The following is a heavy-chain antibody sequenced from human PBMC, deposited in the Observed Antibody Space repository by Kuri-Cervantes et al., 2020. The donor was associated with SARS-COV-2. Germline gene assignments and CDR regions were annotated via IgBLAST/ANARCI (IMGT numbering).Heavy chain of an antibody. D-gene: IGHD7-27*01. CDR1: GFTVSSNY. Sequence: GESLKISCAASGFTVSSNYMSWVRQAPGKGLEWVSVIYSGGSTYYADSVKGRFTISRDNSKNTLYLQMNSLRAEDTAVYYCARIGELGIPDYWGQGTLVTVSS. J-gene: IGHJ4*02. V-gene: IGHV3-53*01. CDR3: ARIGELGIPDY. CDR2: IYSGGST.